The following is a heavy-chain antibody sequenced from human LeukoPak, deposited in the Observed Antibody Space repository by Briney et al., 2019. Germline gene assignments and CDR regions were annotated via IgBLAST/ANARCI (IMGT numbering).Heavy chain of an antibody. CDR1: GFTVSSNY. CDR2: IYDDGST. V-gene: IGHV3-66*01. CDR3: ARDSRQLLWANWFDP. D-gene: IGHD2-2*01. J-gene: IGHJ5*02. Sequence: GGSLRLSSAASGFTVSSNYMTWVRQAPGKGLEWVSVIYDDGSTYYADSVKGRFTISRDNAKNSLYLQMNSLRAEDTAVYYCARDSRQLLWANWFDPWGQGTLVTVSS.